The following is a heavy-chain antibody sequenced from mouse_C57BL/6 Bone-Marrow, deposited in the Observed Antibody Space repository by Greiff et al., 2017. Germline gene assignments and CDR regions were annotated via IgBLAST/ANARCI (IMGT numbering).Heavy chain of an antibody. Sequence: QVQLQQSGAELARPGASVKLSCKASGYTFTSYGISWVKQRTGQGLEWIGEIYPRSGNTYYNEKFKGKATLTADKSSSTAYMELRSLTSEGSAVYYCAGRKLGRGPYYAMDYWGQGTSVTVSS. CDR2: IYPRSGNT. J-gene: IGHJ4*01. V-gene: IGHV1-81*01. CDR3: AGRKLGRGPYYAMDY. D-gene: IGHD4-1*01. CDR1: GYTFTSYG.